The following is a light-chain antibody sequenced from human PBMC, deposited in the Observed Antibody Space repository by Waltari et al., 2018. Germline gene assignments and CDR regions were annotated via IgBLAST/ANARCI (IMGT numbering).Light chain of an antibody. CDR2: GET. J-gene: IGKJ2*01. CDR3: QQYNTWPPYT. Sequence: EIVMTQSPATLSVSPGESATLSCRASESVSSNLAWYQQKPGQSPRLLMYGETTRATGNPARFSGSGSGREFTLTISNLQSEDFAVYYCQQYNTWPPYTFGQGTKLEIK. V-gene: IGKV3-15*01. CDR1: ESVSSN.